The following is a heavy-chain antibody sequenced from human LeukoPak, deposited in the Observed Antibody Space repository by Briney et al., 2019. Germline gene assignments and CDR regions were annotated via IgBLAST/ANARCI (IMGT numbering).Heavy chain of an antibody. CDR2: IYSSRST. CDR3: ARDHRWDYYFDY. J-gene: IGHJ4*02. Sequence: PSQTLSLTCTVSGGSISSGTFYWSWIRQPAGKGLEWIGRIYSSRSTNYNPSLKSRVTISVDTSKNQFSLKLSSVTAADTAVYYYARDHRWDYYFDYWGQGTLVTVSS. V-gene: IGHV4-61*02. CDR1: GGSISSGTFY. D-gene: IGHD1-26*01.